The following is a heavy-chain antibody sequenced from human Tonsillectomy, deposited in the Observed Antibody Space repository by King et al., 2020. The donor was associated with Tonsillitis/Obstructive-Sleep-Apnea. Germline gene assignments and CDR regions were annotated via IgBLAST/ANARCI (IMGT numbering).Heavy chain of an antibody. CDR2: IIPIFGTA. CDR3: ARGPADGVGDCYSTEYYYYYMDV. J-gene: IGHJ6*03. CDR1: GGTFSSYA. D-gene: IGHD2-21*01. Sequence: QVQLVESGAEVKKPGSSVKVSCKASGGTFSSYAISWVRQAPGQGLEWMGGIIPIFGTANYAQKFQGRVTITADESTSTAYMELSSLRSEDTAVYYCARGPADGVGDCYSTEYYYYYMDVWGKGTTVTVSS. V-gene: IGHV1-69*01.